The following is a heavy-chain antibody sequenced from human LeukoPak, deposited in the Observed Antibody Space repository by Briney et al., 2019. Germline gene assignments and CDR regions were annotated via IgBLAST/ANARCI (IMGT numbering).Heavy chain of an antibody. CDR3: ATLYTVRGADAFDI. CDR1: GGSVRSYY. V-gene: IGHV4-4*07. CDR2: IYTSGTT. J-gene: IGHJ3*02. Sequence: SETLSLTCAVSGGSVRSYYWSWIRQPAGKGLEWIGRIYTSGTTNYNPSLQSRVTMSLDTSKNQFSLTLTSVTAADTAVYYCATLYTVRGADAFDIWGQGTVVTVSS. D-gene: IGHD3-10*01.